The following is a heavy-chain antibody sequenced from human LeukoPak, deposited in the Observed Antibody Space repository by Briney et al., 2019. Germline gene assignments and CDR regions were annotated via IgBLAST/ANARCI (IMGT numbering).Heavy chain of an antibody. CDR2: IYYSGST. D-gene: IGHD3-3*01. CDR1: GGSISSYY. V-gene: IGHV4-59*01. Sequence: PSETLSLTCTVSGGSISSYYWSWIRQPPGKGLEWIGYIYYSGSTNYNPSLKSRVTISVDTSKNQFSLKLSSVTAADTAVYYCARQSYYDFWSGYYPPPLDYWGQGTLVTVSS. J-gene: IGHJ4*02. CDR3: ARQSYYDFWSGYYPPPLDY.